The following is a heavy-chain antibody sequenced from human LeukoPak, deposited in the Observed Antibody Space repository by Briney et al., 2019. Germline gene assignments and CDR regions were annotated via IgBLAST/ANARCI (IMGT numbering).Heavy chain of an antibody. J-gene: IGHJ4*02. CDR3: ARDSSSWYPNSFYFDY. Sequence: GRSLRLSCAASGFTFSSYAMHWVRQARGKGLEWVAVISYDGSNKYCADSVKGRFTTSRDNSKNTLYLQMNSLRAEDTAVYYCARDSSSWYPNSFYFDYWGQGTLVTVSS. CDR2: ISYDGSNK. V-gene: IGHV3-30*04. CDR1: GFTFSSYA. D-gene: IGHD6-13*01.